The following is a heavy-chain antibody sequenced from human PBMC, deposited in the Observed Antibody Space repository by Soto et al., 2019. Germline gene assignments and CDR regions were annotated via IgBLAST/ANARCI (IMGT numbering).Heavy chain of an antibody. Sequence: QVQLVESGGGVVQPGRSLRLSCAASGFTFSSYGMHWVRQAPGKGLEWVAVIWYDGSNKYYADSVKGRFTIYRDNSKNTLYLQMNSLRAEDTAVYYCARCHWESSSWYPSYYGMDVWGQGTTVTVSS. CDR1: GFTFSSYG. J-gene: IGHJ6*02. CDR2: IWYDGSNK. D-gene: IGHD6-13*01. CDR3: ARCHWESSSWYPSYYGMDV. V-gene: IGHV3-33*01.